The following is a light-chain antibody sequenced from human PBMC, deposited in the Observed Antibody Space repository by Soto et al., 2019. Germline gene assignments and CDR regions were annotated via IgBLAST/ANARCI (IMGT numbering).Light chain of an antibody. CDR1: QGISNY. Sequence: IQLTQYPSSLSASVGDRITLTCRSSQGISNYVGWYQQKPGKAPKLLISAASTLESGVPLRFSGSGSGTDFTLTINSLQPEDSATYYCQHLYNYPLSFGGGTKVDIK. J-gene: IGKJ4*01. CDR3: QHLYNYPLS. V-gene: IGKV1-9*01. CDR2: AAS.